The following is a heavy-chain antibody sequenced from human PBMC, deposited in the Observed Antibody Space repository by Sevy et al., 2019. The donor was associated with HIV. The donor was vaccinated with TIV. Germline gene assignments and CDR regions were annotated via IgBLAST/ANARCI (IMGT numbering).Heavy chain of an antibody. V-gene: IGHV4-30-2*01. D-gene: IGHD3-22*01. CDR3: ARYYYDSSGYYSGTKGYYYYMDV. CDR1: GGSISSGGYS. CDR2: IYHSGST. J-gene: IGHJ6*03. Sequence: SETLSLTCAVSGGSISSGGYSWSWIRQPPGKGLEWIGYIYHSGSTYYNPSLKSRVTISVDRSKNQFSLKLSSVTAADTAVYYRARYYYDSSGYYSGTKGYYYYMDVWGKGTTVTVSS.